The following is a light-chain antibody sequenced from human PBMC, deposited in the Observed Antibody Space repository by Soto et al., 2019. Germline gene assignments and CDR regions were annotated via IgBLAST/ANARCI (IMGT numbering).Light chain of an antibody. V-gene: IGKV4-1*01. CDR2: WAS. Sequence: DIVMTQSPDSLAVSLGERATINCKSSQSVLYSSNNKNYLTWYQQKPGQPPKLLIYWASTRESGVPDRFSGSGSGTDFTLNISSLQAEDGAVYYCQQYYSTPWTFGQGTKVEIK. CDR3: QQYYSTPWT. CDR1: QSVLYSSNNKNY. J-gene: IGKJ1*01.